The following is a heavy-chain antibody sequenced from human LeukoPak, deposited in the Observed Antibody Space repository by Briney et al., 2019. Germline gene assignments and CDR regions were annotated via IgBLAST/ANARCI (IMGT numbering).Heavy chain of an antibody. CDR2: INHSGGT. Sequence: SETLSLTCTVSGGSISSSRYYWGWIRQPPGEGLEWIGEINHSGGTNYTPSLKSRVTMSLDTSKNQFSLKLTSVTAADTAVYYCARGSIAARLGNLWGQGTLVTVS. CDR3: ARGSIAARLGNL. V-gene: IGHV4-39*07. CDR1: GGSISSSRYY. D-gene: IGHD6-6*01. J-gene: IGHJ5*02.